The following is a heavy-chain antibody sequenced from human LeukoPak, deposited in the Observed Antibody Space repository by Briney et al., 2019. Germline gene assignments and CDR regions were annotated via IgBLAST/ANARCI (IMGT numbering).Heavy chain of an antibody. CDR3: ARAVFHVVATMGVDY. J-gene: IGHJ4*02. CDR1: GFTFSSYA. Sequence: SGGSLGLSCAASGFTFSSYAMHWVRQAPGKGLEWVAVISYDGSNKYYADSVKGRFTISRDNSKNTLYLQMNSLRAEDTAVYYCARAVFHVVATMGVDYWGQGTLVTVSS. CDR2: ISYDGSNK. D-gene: IGHD2-15*01. V-gene: IGHV3-30-3*01.